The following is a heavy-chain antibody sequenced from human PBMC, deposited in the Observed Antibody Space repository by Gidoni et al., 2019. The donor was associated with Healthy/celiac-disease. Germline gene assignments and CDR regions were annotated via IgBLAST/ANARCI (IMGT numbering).Heavy chain of an antibody. Sequence: QVQLQESGPGLVKPSQTLSLTCTVSGGSFSSGDYYWSWIRQPPGKGLEWIGYIYYSGSTYYNPSLKSRVTISVDTSKNQFSLKLSSVTAADTAVYYCARDRLAGEVLGYYYGMDVWGQGTTVTVSS. CDR3: ARDRLAGEVLGYYYGMDV. D-gene: IGHD6-13*01. CDR2: IYYSGST. CDR1: GGSFSSGDYY. V-gene: IGHV4-30-4*01. J-gene: IGHJ6*02.